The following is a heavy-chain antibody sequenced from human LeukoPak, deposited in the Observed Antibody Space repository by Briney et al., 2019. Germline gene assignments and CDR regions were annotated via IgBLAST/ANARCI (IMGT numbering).Heavy chain of an antibody. Sequence: SETLSLTCTVSGGSISSGGYYWSWIRQHPGKGLEWIGYIYYSGSTYYNPSLKSRVTISVDTSKNQFSLKLSSVTAADTAVYYCAGGHSGSSAKILYYYYMDVWGKGTTVTVSS. V-gene: IGHV4-31*03. CDR3: AGGHSGSSAKILYYYYMDV. CDR1: GGSISSGGYY. CDR2: IYYSGST. J-gene: IGHJ6*03. D-gene: IGHD1-26*01.